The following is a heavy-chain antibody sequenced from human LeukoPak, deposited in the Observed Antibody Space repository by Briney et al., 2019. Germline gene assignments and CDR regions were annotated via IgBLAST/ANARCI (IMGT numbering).Heavy chain of an antibody. CDR2: ISGSGAGT. CDR3: AKMVREFYTISYYFDY. D-gene: IGHD2-8*01. CDR1: GFTFSSYA. V-gene: IGHV3-23*01. J-gene: IGHJ4*02. Sequence: PGGSLRLSCAVSGFTFSSYAMNWVRQAPGKGLEWVSGISGSGAGTYYADSVKGRFTISRDNSKNTLYLQMNILRAEDTAVYYCAKMVREFYTISYYFDYWGQGTLVTVSS.